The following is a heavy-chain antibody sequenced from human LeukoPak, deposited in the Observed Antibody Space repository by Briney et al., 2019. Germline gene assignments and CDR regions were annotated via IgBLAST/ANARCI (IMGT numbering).Heavy chain of an antibody. CDR3: ASGSVVAATPGLDY. J-gene: IGHJ4*02. D-gene: IGHD2-15*01. CDR1: GGSFSGYY. V-gene: IGHV4-34*01. Sequence: TASETLSLTCAVYGGSFSGYYWSWIRQPPGKGLEWIGEINHSGSTNYNPSLKSRVTISVDTSKNQFSLKLSSVTAADTAVYYCASGSVVAATPGLDYWGQGTLVTVSS. CDR2: INHSGST.